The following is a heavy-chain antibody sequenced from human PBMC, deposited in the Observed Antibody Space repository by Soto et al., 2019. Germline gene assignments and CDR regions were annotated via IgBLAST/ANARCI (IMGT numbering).Heavy chain of an antibody. Sequence: GGSLRLSCAASGFTFSSYGMHWVRQAPGKGLEWVAVISYDGSNKYYADSVKGRFTISRDNSKNTLYLQMNSLRAEDTAVYYCAKDILTSTPTYYMDVWGKGTTVTVSS. CDR1: GFTFSSYG. D-gene: IGHD2-15*01. CDR2: ISYDGSNK. J-gene: IGHJ6*03. V-gene: IGHV3-30*18. CDR3: AKDILTSTPTYYMDV.